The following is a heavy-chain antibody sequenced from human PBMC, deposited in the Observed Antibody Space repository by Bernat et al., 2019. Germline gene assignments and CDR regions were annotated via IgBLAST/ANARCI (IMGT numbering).Heavy chain of an antibody. V-gene: IGHV4-39*01. Sequence: QLQLQESGPGLVKPSETLSLTCTVSGGSISSTTSYWAWIRQPPEKGLEWIGSIYYTSKNQFSLKLSSVTAADTAVYYCARRPSGCGGDCPSFDYWSQGTLVTVSS. D-gene: IGHD2-21*02. J-gene: IGHJ4*02. CDR1: GGSISSTTSY. CDR2: IYY. CDR3: ARRPSGCGGDCPSFDY.